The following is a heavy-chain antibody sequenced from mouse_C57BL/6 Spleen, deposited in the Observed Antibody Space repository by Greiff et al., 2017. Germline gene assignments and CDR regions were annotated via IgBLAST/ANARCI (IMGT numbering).Heavy chain of an antibody. V-gene: IGHV1-62-2*01. CDR1: GYTFTEYT. CDR2: FYPGSGSI. D-gene: IGHD2-3*01. J-gene: IGHJ4*01. CDR3: ARHEERWLLDY. Sequence: QVQLQQSGAELVKPGASVKLSCKASGYTFTEYTIHWVKQRSGQGLEWIGWFYPGSGSIKYNEKFKDKATLTASKSSSTVYMELSRLTYEDAEDYFCARHEERWLLDYWGQGTSVTVSS.